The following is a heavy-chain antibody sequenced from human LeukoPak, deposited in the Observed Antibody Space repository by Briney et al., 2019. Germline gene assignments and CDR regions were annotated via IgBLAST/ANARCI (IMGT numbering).Heavy chain of an antibody. Sequence: ASVKVSCKASGGTFSSYAISWVRQAPGQGLEWMGGIIPIFGTANYAQKFQGRVTITADKFTSTAYMELSSLRSEDTAVYYCVRAIYVGRRSCGGDCYFSWFDPWGQGTLVTVSS. CDR2: IIPIFGTA. CDR3: VRAIYVGRRSCGGDCYFSWFDP. J-gene: IGHJ5*02. V-gene: IGHV1-69*06. D-gene: IGHD2-21*02. CDR1: GGTFSSYA.